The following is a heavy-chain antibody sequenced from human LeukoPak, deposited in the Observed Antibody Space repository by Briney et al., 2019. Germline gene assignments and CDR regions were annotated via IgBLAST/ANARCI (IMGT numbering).Heavy chain of an antibody. CDR1: GGTLSSYA. V-gene: IGHV1-24*01. D-gene: IGHD1-14*01. J-gene: IGHJ5*02. CDR3: ATARTRYNWFDP. CDR2: FDPEDGET. Sequence: ASVKVSCKASGGTLSSYAISWVRPAPGKGGEWMGGFDPEDGETIYTQKFQGRVTMTEDTSTDTAYMELSSLRSEDTAVYYCATARTRYNWFDPWGQGTLVTVSS.